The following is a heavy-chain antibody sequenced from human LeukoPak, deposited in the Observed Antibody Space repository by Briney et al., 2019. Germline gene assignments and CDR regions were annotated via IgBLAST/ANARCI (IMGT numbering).Heavy chain of an antibody. J-gene: IGHJ5*02. Sequence: SVKVSCKASGGTFSSYAISWVRQAPGQGLEWMGRIIPILGIANYAQKFQGRVTITADKSTSTAYMELSSLRSEDTAVYYCARDRKRGRSMYNWFDPWGQGTLVTVSS. CDR1: GGTFSSYA. CDR3: ARDRKRGRSMYNWFDP. V-gene: IGHV1-69*04. CDR2: IIPILGIA.